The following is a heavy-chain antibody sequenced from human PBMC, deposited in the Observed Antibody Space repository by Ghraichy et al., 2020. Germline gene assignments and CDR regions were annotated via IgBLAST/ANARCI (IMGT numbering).Heavy chain of an antibody. CDR2: ISYDGSNK. CDR1: GFTFSSYG. V-gene: IGHV3-30*18. CDR3: AKVPYSGSYLRYYYGMDV. D-gene: IGHD1-26*01. Sequence: GGSLRLSCAASGFTFSSYGMHWVRQAPGKGLEWVAVISYDGSNKYYADSVKGRFTISRDNSKNTLYLQMNSLRAEDTAVYYCAKVPYSGSYLRYYYGMDVWGQGTTVTVSS. J-gene: IGHJ6*02.